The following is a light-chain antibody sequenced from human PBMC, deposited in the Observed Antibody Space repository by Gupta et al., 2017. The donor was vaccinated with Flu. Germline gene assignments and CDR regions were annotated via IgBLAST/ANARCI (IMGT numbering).Light chain of an antibody. V-gene: IGKV2-30*01. CDR2: KGS. J-gene: IGKJ2*01. CDR3: RQGNSCPFA. Sequence: VTLGYPAVISSMSSQSRVSRDVSTDLDWFQQKPGQAPRRLIYKGSSRETGVPYRFSGSGSGTXFTLTIXSVEAEAVGVSYCRQGNSCPFAFGXGTKVEI. CDR1: QSRVSRDVSTD.